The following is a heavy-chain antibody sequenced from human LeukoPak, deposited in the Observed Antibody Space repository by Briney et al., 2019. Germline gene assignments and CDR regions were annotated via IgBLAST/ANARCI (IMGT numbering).Heavy chain of an antibody. CDR2: ISGSGDST. CDR3: AKDSQAYGSGSYYPFDY. J-gene: IGHJ4*02. D-gene: IGHD3-10*01. CDR1: GFTFSIFA. Sequence: TGGSLRLSCAASGFTFSIFAMSWVRQAPGKGLEWVSAISGSGDSTYYADSVKGRFTISRDNSKNTLYLQMNSLSAEDTAVYYCAKDSQAYGSGSYYPFDYWGQGTLVTVSS. V-gene: IGHV3-23*01.